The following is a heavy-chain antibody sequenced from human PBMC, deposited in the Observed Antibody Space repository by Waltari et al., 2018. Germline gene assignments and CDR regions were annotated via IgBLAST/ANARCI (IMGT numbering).Heavy chain of an antibody. CDR1: GGTFSSYA. D-gene: IGHD3-3*01. J-gene: IGHJ6*02. CDR3: ARDYYDFWSGYSPGFMDV. V-gene: IGHV1-69*13. CDR2: IIPIFGTA. Sequence: QVQLVQSGAEVKKSGSSVKVSCKASGGTFSSYAISWVRQAPGQGLEWMGGIIPIFGTANYAQKFQGRVTITADESTSTAYMELSSLRSEDTAVYYCARDYYDFWSGYSPGFMDVWGQGTTVTVSS.